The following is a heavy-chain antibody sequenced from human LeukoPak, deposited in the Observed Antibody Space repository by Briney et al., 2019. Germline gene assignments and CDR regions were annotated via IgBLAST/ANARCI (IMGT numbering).Heavy chain of an antibody. J-gene: IGHJ1*01. CDR3: ARDYYDILTFQH. V-gene: IGHV3-23*01. Sequence: GGSPRLSCAAPGVTISSYAMRWGRPAPGEGVGWVSAISGSGGSTYYADSVKGRFTISRDNSKNTLYLQMNSLRAEDTAVYYCARDYYDILTFQHWGQGTLVTVSS. CDR1: GVTISSYA. D-gene: IGHD3-9*01. CDR2: ISGSGGST.